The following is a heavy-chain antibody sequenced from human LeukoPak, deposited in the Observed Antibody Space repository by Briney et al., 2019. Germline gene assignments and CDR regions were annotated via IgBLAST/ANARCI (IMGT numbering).Heavy chain of an antibody. D-gene: IGHD3-22*01. CDR2: IWYDGSNK. CDR3: ARDYAPYYYDSSGPLGAFDI. V-gene: IGHV3-33*01. J-gene: IGHJ3*02. CDR1: GFTFSSYG. Sequence: GRSLRLSCAASGFTFSSYGMHWVRQAPGKGLEWVAVIWYDGSNKYYADSVKGRFTISIDNSTNTLYLQMNSLRAEDTAVYYCARDYAPYYYDSSGPLGAFDIWGQGTMVTVSS.